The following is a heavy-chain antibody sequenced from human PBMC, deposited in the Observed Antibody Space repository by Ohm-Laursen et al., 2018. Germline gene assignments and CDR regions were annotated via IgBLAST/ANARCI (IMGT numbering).Heavy chain of an antibody. D-gene: IGHD3-10*01. CDR3: ARSMTTMVRRRSYYFDY. Sequence: SLRLSCTASGFTVSSNSMSWVRQAPGKGLEWVANIKQDGSEKSFVDSVKGRFTISRDSAKNSLYLQMNSLRAEDTAVYYCARSMTTMVRRRSYYFDYWGQGTLVTVSS. J-gene: IGHJ4*02. V-gene: IGHV3-7*01. CDR1: GFTVSSNS. CDR2: IKQDGSEK.